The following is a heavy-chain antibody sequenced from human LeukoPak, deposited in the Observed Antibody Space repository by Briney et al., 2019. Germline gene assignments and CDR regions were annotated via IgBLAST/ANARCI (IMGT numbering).Heavy chain of an antibody. D-gene: IGHD1-26*01. V-gene: IGHV4-34*01. CDR1: GGSFSGYY. CDR2: INHSGST. CDR3: ARARPRYRDY. J-gene: IGHJ4*02. Sequence: SETLSLTCVVYGGSFSGYYWSWIRQPPGKGLEWIGEINHSGSTNYNPSLKSRVTISVDTSKNQFSLKLSSVTAADTAVYYCARARPRYRDYWGQGALVTVSS.